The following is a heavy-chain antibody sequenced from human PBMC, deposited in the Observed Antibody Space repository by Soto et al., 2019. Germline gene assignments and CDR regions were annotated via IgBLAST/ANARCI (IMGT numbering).Heavy chain of an antibody. J-gene: IGHJ6*02. V-gene: IGHV4-38-2*01. CDR2: IYHAGSV. Sequence: SETLSLTGAVSVYSIASGYYWAWIRQSPGKGLEWIGSIYHAGSVYYNPSLNSRVAVSLDTSKNHFSLKLTSVTAADTAVYYCARTFDYYGMDVWGQGTTVTVSS. CDR3: ARTFDYYGMDV. CDR1: VYSIASGYY.